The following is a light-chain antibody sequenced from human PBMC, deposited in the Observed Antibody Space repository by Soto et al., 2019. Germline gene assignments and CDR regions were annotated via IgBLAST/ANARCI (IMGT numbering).Light chain of an antibody. J-gene: IGLJ1*01. CDR3: TSYTRDTALV. CDR1: SSDVGTYNY. Sequence: QSVLTQPASVSGSPGQSITISCTGTSSDVGTYNYVSWYQHRPGKAPKLIIYEVSNRPSGVSNRFSGSKSGSTASLTISGLQAEDEADYHCTSYTRDTALVFGTGTKVTV. V-gene: IGLV2-14*01. CDR2: EVS.